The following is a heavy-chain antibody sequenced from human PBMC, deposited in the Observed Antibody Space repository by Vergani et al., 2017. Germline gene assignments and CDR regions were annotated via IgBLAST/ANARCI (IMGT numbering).Heavy chain of an antibody. J-gene: IGHJ6*02. D-gene: IGHD5-18*01. V-gene: IGHV3-30*02. Sequence: QVELVESGGGVVQPGGSLRLSCVASGCTFSSYGIHWVRQAPGKGLQWVAFIRFDGNKKYFADSVRGRLTLSRDNSRNTLYLHMNSLRVEDTAVYYCAKGLDTTMVPLGMDVWGQGTTVTVSS. CDR1: GCTFSSYG. CDR3: AKGLDTTMVPLGMDV. CDR2: IRFDGNKK.